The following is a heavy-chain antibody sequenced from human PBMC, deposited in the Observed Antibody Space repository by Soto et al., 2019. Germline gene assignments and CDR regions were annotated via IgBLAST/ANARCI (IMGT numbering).Heavy chain of an antibody. CDR1: GGTFSSYA. CDR3: TSGYYYDSSGYPALFFDY. V-gene: IGHV1-69*13. J-gene: IGHJ4*02. D-gene: IGHD3-22*01. Sequence: GVSVKVSCKASGGTFSSYAISWVRQAPGQGLEWMGGIIPIFGTANYAQKFQGRVTITADESTSTAYMELSSLRSEDTAVYYCTSGYYYDSSGYPALFFDYWGQGTLVTVSS. CDR2: IIPIFGTA.